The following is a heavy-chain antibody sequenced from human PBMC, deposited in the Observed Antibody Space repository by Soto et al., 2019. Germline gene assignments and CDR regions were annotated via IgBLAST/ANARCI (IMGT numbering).Heavy chain of an antibody. V-gene: IGHV3-23*01. CDR3: AKRSYSYGYLDY. Sequence: QPXGSLRLACSASGFTFSSYAMSWVRQAPGKGLEWVSAIIGSGGSTYYADSVKGRFTISRDNSKNTLYLQMNSLRAEDTAVYYCAKRSYSYGYLDYWGQGTLVTVSS. D-gene: IGHD5-18*01. CDR2: IIGSGGST. CDR1: GFTFSSYA. J-gene: IGHJ4*02.